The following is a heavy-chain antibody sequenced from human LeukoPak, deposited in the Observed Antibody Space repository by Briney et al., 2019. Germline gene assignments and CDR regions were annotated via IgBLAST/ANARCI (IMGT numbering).Heavy chain of an antibody. D-gene: IGHD2-2*01. CDR1: GFTFSSYG. V-gene: IGHV3-30*18. CDR3: AKDPVVVPAADYYYYYGMDV. Sequence: GGSLRLSCAASGFTFSSYGMHWVRQAPGKGLEWVAVISYDGSNKYYADSVKGRFTISRDNSKNTLYLQMSSLRAEDTAVYYCAKDPVVVPAADYYYYYGMDVWGQGTTVTVSS. J-gene: IGHJ6*02. CDR2: ISYDGSNK.